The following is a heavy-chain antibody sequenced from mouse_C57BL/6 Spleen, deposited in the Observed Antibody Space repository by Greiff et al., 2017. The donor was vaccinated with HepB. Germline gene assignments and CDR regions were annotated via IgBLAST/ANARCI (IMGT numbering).Heavy chain of an antibody. V-gene: IGHV5-4*01. J-gene: IGHJ2*01. D-gene: IGHD1-1*01. CDR1: GFTFSSYA. Sequence: EVKLVESGGGLVKPGGSLKLSCAASGFTFSSYAMSWVRQTPEKRLEWVATISDGGSYTYYPDNVKGRFTISRDNAKNNLYLQMSHLKSEDTAMYYCARDMRGGSSFDYWGQGTTLTVSS. CDR2: ISDGGSYT. CDR3: ARDMRGGSSFDY.